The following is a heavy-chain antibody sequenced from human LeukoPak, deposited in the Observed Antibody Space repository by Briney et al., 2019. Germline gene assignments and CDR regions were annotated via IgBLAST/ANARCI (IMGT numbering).Heavy chain of an antibody. J-gene: IGHJ4*02. CDR3: ARSRILTGYSWAGFDWPFDY. CDR1: GGTFSSYA. CDR2: IIPIFGTA. D-gene: IGHD3-9*01. Sequence: SVKVSCKASGGTFSSYAISWVRQAPGQGLEWMGGIIPIFGTANYAQKFQGRVTITADESTSTAYMELSSLRSEDTAVYYCARSRILTGYSWAGFDWPFDYWGQGTLVTVSS. V-gene: IGHV1-69*01.